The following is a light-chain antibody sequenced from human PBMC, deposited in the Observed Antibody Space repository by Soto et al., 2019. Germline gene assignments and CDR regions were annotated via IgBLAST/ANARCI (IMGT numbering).Light chain of an antibody. V-gene: IGKV1-16*01. CDR2: VAS. Sequence: DIQMTQSPSSLSASVGDRVTITCRASQDISMYLAWYQQKPGKAPKSLIYVASRLQSGVPSRFSGSGAGTDFTLTISSRQPEDFATYYCQQYTNYPYTFGQGTKLEI. CDR3: QQYTNYPYT. J-gene: IGKJ2*01. CDR1: QDISMY.